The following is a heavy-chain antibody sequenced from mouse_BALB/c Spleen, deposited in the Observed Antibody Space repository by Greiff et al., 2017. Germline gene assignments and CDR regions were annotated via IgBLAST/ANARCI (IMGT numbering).Heavy chain of an antibody. CDR2: IDPANGNT. J-gene: IGHJ2*01. CDR1: GFNIKDTY. D-gene: IGHD2-14*01. Sequence: EVQLQQSGAELVKPGASVKLSCTASGFNIKDTYMHWVKQRPEQGLEWIGRIDPANGNTIYDPKFQGKASITADTSSNTAYLQLSSLTSEDTAVYYCARFYRYPYYFDYWGQGTTLTVSS. CDR3: ARFYRYPYYFDY. V-gene: IGHV14-3*02.